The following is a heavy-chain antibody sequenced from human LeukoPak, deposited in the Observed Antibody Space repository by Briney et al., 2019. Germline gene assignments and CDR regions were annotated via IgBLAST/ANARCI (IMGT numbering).Heavy chain of an antibody. CDR3: ATAVRYSSSWYFYFDY. CDR2: INPSGSYT. CDR1: GYTFTDYY. D-gene: IGHD6-13*01. Sequence: ASVKVSCKASGYTFTDYYMHWVRQAPGQGLEWMGIINPSGSYTSYAQKFQGRVTMTRHTSISTAYMELSRLRSDDTAVYYCATAVRYSSSWYFYFDYWGQGTLVTVSS. J-gene: IGHJ4*02. V-gene: IGHV1-2*02.